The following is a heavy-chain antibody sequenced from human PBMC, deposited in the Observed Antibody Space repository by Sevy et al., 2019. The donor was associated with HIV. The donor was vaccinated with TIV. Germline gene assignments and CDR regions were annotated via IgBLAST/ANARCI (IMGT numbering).Heavy chain of an antibody. Sequence: GGSLRLSCAASGFTFDDYGMSWVRQAPGKWLEWVSGINWNGGSTGYADSVKGRFTISRDNAKNSLYLQMNSLRAEDTALYHCARGPLRFLEWSQLGGAFDIWGQGTMVTVSS. CDR1: GFTFDDYG. CDR3: ARGPLRFLEWSQLGGAFDI. D-gene: IGHD3-3*01. V-gene: IGHV3-20*01. J-gene: IGHJ3*02. CDR2: INWNGGST.